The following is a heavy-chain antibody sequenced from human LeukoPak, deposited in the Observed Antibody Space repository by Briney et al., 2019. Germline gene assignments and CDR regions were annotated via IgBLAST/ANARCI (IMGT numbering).Heavy chain of an antibody. CDR2: IDHSGST. V-gene: IGHV4-34*01. Sequence: SETLSLTCAVYGGSFSGYYWSWIRQPPGKGLEWIGEIDHSGSTNYNPSLKSRVTISVDTSKNQFSLKLSSVTAADTAVYYCARGRCSGGSCYSLFGYYYYYMDVWGKGTTVTVSS. J-gene: IGHJ6*03. D-gene: IGHD2-15*01. CDR1: GGSFSGYY. CDR3: ARGRCSGGSCYSLFGYYYYYMDV.